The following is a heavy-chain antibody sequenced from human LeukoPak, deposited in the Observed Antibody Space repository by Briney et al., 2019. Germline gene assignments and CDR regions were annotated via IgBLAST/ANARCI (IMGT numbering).Heavy chain of an antibody. V-gene: IGHV3-23*01. CDR1: GFSFSTSG. CDR2: ISGSGGDT. J-gene: IGHJ3*02. CDR3: AKERGRYSASDI. D-gene: IGHD2-2*02. Sequence: PGGSLRLSCAASGFSFSTSGMSWVRQAPGKGLEWVSAISGSGGDTYYAESVKGRFTISRDNPKNTLYLQMSGLRADDTAVYYCAKERGRYSASDIWGQGTMVTVSS.